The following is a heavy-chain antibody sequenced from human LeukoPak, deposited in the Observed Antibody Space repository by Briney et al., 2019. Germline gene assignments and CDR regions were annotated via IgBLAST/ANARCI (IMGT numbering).Heavy chain of an antibody. D-gene: IGHD2-2*03. CDR1: GFTFSSYG. CDR2: ISYDGSNK. CDR3: ASGYCSSTSCYPYYFDY. Sequence: GGSLRLSCAASGFTFSSYGMHWVRQAPGKGLEWVAVISYDGSNKYYADSVKGRFAISRDNSKNTLYLQMNSLRAEDTAVYYCASGYCSSTSCYPYYFDYWGQGTLVTVSS. V-gene: IGHV3-30*03. J-gene: IGHJ4*02.